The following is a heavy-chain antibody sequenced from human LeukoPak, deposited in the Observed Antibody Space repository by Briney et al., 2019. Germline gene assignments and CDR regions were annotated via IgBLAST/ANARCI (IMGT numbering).Heavy chain of an antibody. J-gene: IGHJ4*02. CDR3: AKTKYYYDSSGYTPFDY. D-gene: IGHD3-22*01. CDR2: ISDSGSST. V-gene: IGHV3-23*01. Sequence: GGSLRLSCAASGFTFSSYAMSWVRQAPGKGLEWVSGISDSGSSTNYAASVKGRFTISRDSSKNTLYLQMNSLRAEDTAVYYCAKTKYYYDSSGYTPFDYWGQGTLVSVSS. CDR1: GFTFSSYA.